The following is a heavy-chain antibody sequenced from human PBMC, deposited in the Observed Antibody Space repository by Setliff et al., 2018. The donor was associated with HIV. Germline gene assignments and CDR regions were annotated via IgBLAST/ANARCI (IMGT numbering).Heavy chain of an antibody. CDR2: INQDGSEK. Sequence: GGSLRLSCGASGFTFRDYLMIWVRQAPGKGLECVANINQDGSEKYHVGSVKGRFTISRDNAKSSLYLQMSSLTADDTAAYYCARVRTSTGAQYWGQGTLVTVSS. CDR1: GFTFRDYL. D-gene: IGHD1-1*01. V-gene: IGHV3-7*03. J-gene: IGHJ4*02. CDR3: ARVRTSTGAQY.